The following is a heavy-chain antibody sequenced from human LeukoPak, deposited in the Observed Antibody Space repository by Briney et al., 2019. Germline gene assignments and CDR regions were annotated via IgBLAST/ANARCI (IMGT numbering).Heavy chain of an antibody. V-gene: IGHV4-59*01. CDR3: ARGVFDGYGGNSRDDY. D-gene: IGHD4-23*01. CDR2: IYYSGST. J-gene: IGHJ4*02. Sequence: SGTLSLTCTVSGGSISSYYWSWIRQPPGKGLEWIGYIYYSGSTNYNPSLKSRVTISVDTSKNQFSLKLSSVTAADTAVYYCARGVFDGYGGNSRDDYWGQGTLVTVSS. CDR1: GGSISSYY.